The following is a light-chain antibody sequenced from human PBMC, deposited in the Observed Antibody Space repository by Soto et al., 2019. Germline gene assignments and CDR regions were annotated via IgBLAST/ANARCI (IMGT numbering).Light chain of an antibody. Sequence: EIVLTQSPGTLSLSPGGRATLSSRASQNVDSNYLAWYQQKPGQAPRIIIFGASGRATRIPDSFSGSGSGTDFTLTISRLEPEDLAVYYCQQYGSLSWTFGQGTKVEIK. J-gene: IGKJ1*01. V-gene: IGKV3-20*01. CDR1: QNVDSNY. CDR2: GAS. CDR3: QQYGSLSWT.